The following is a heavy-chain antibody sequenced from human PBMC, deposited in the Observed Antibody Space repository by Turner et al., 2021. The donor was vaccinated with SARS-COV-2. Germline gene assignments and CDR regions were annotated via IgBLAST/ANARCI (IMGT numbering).Heavy chain of an antibody. V-gene: IGHV3-30*18. CDR1: GFTFSSYG. CDR3: AKAETYSSGWSGGRSYYYYYMDV. D-gene: IGHD6-19*01. J-gene: IGHJ6*03. CDR2: ISYDGSNN. Sequence: QVQLVEPGGGVVQPGRSLRLSCAASGFTFSSYGMHWVRQAPGKGLEWVAVISYDGSNNYYADSVKGRFTISRDNSKNTLYLQMNSLRAEDTAVYYCAKAETYSSGWSGGRSYYYYYMDVWGKGTTVTVSS.